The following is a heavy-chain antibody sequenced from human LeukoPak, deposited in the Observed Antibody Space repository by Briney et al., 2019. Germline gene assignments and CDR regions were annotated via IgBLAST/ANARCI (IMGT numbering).Heavy chain of an antibody. CDR1: GFTFSTYW. CDR3: ARSMVTIPIPGGY. J-gene: IGHJ4*02. D-gene: IGHD2-2*02. Sequence: GGSLRLSCAASGFTFSTYWMHWVCQAPGKGLVWVSRINTDGSSTSYADSVKGRFTISRDNAKNTLYLQMNSLRAEDTAVYYCARSMVTIPIPGGYWGQGTLVTVSS. CDR2: INTDGSST. V-gene: IGHV3-74*01.